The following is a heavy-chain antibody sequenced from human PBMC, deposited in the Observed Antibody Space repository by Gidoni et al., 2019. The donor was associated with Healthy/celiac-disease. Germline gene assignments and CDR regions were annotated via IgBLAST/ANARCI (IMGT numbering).Heavy chain of an antibody. Sequence: EFTFSSYGMHLVRQAPGKGLEWVAVISDDGRNKYYADSVKGRFTISRDNSKNTLYLQMNSLRAEDKAVYYCANLGMVRGVIFDYWGQGTLVTVSS. CDR1: EFTFSSYG. D-gene: IGHD3-10*01. CDR3: ANLGMVRGVIFDY. CDR2: ISDDGRNK. J-gene: IGHJ4*02. V-gene: IGHV3-30*18.